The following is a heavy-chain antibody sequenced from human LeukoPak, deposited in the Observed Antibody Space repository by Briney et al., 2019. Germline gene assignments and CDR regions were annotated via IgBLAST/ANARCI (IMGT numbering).Heavy chain of an antibody. V-gene: IGHV4-59*01. CDR2: IYYSGST. CDR3: ARDKLIAARPYAFDI. D-gene: IGHD6-6*01. Sequence: SETLSLTCTVSGGSISSYYWSWIRQPPGKGLEWIGYIYYSGSTNYNPSLKSRVTISVDTSKNQFSLKLSCVTAADTAVYYCARDKLIAARPYAFDIWGQGTMVTVSS. J-gene: IGHJ3*02. CDR1: GGSISSYY.